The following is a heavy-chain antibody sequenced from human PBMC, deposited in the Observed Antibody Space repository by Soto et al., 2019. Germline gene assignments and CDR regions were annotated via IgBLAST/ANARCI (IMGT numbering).Heavy chain of an antibody. D-gene: IGHD6-13*01. CDR3: ALGRGYSSSWNWFDP. CDR1: GFTFDDYG. J-gene: IGHJ5*02. CDR2: INWNGGST. Sequence: EVQLVESGGGVVRPGGSLRLSCAASGFTFDDYGMSWVRQAPGKGLEWVSGINWNGGSTGYADSVKGRFTISRDNAKNDVCWQMNGLRAEDRALYYGALGRGYSSSWNWFDPWGQGTLVTVSS. V-gene: IGHV3-20*04.